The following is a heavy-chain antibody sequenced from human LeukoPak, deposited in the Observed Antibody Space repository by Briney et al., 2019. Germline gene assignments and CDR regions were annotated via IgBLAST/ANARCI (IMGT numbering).Heavy chain of an antibody. CDR3: ARDRGSDIVVVPGWFDP. CDR1: GYTFTGYY. J-gene: IGHJ5*02. V-gene: IGHV1-2*02. CDR2: INPNSGGT. Sequence: ASVKVSCKASGYTFTGYYMHWVRQAPGQGLEWMGWINPNSGGTNYAQKFQGRVTMTRDTSISTAYMELSRLRSDDTAVYCCARDRGSDIVVVPGWFDPWGQGTLVTVSS. D-gene: IGHD2-2*01.